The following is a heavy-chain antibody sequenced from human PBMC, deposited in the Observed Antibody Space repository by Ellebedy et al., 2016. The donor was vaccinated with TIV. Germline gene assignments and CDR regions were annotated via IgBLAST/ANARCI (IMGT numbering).Heavy chain of an antibody. CDR2: ISSSGSTI. J-gene: IGHJ4*02. CDR1: GFTFSDFY. CDR3: ARYDPLAAVQFDY. Sequence: GESLKISCAASGFTFSDFYMDWIRQVPGKGLEWVAYISSSGSTIYYADSVKGRFTISRDNAKNSLYLQMNSVRAEDTAVYYCARYDPLAAVQFDYWGQGTLVTVSS. D-gene: IGHD6-25*01. V-gene: IGHV3-11*01.